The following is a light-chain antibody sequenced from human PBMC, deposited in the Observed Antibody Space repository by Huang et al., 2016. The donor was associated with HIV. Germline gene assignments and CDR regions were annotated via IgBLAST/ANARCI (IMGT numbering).Light chain of an antibody. J-gene: IGKJ4*01. Sequence: EIVLTQSPGTVSLSPGERATLSCRASQSLGSGYLAWYQQKPGQAPRLLIYGASSRASGIPDRVSGSGSRTDVTLTISRLEPEDFAVYYCQQYGSSPQTFGGGTKVEIK. CDR3: QQYGSSPQT. CDR1: QSLGSGY. CDR2: GAS. V-gene: IGKV3-20*01.